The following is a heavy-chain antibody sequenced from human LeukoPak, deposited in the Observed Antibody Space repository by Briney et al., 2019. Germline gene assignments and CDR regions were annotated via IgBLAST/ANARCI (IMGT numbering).Heavy chain of an antibody. V-gene: IGHV3-48*03. J-gene: IGHJ4*02. D-gene: IGHD3-22*01. CDR1: GFTFSSYE. CDR3: AKEHYYYDSRGYFGL. CDR2: ISSSGSTI. Sequence: QTGGSLRLSCAASGFTFSSYEMNWVRQAPGKGLEWVSYISSSGSTIYYADSVKGRFTISRDNAKNSLYLQMNSLRAEDTAFYYCAKEHYYYDSRGYFGLWGQGTLVTVSS.